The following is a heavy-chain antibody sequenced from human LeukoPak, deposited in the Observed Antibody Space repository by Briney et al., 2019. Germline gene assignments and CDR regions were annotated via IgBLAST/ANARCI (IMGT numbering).Heavy chain of an antibody. V-gene: IGHV1-2*02. J-gene: IGHJ4*02. D-gene: IGHD2-2*01. Sequence: ASVKVSCMASGYTFTGYYMHWVRQAPGQGLEWMGWINPNSGGTNYAQKFQGRVTMTRDTSISTAYMELSRLRSDGTAVYYCARVRGEYQLLWGENYFDYWGQGTLVTVSS. CDR2: INPNSGGT. CDR3: ARVRGEYQLLWGENYFDY. CDR1: GYTFTGYY.